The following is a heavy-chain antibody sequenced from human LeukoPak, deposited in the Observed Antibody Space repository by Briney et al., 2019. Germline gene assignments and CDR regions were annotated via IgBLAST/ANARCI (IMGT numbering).Heavy chain of an antibody. J-gene: IGHJ5*02. CDR3: ARGKRSGFLNWFDP. CDR1: GYTFTSYD. V-gene: IGHV1-8*01. Sequence: ASVKVSCKASGYTFTSYDINWVRQATGQGLEWMGCMNPNSGNTGYAQKFQGRVTMTRNTSISTAYMELSSLRSEDTAVYYCARGKRSGFLNWFDPWGQGTLVTVSS. CDR2: MNPNSGNT. D-gene: IGHD3-10*01.